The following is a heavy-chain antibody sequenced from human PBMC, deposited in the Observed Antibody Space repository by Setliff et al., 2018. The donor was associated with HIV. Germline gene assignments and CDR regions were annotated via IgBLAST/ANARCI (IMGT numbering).Heavy chain of an antibody. D-gene: IGHD2-15*01. V-gene: IGHV5-51*01. CDR2: IYPGDSDT. CDR1: GYSFSSYW. CDR3: ARHVSSGLRLYYHYVDV. Sequence: GESLKISCKGSGYSFSSYWIAWVRQMPGKGLEWTGIIYPGDSDTRYSPSFQGQVTISADKSISTAYLQWRSLKASDTATYYCARHVSSGLRLYYHYVDVWGKGTTVTVSS. J-gene: IGHJ6*03.